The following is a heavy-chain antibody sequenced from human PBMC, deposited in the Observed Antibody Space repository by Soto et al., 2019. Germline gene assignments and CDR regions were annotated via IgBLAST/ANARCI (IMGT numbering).Heavy chain of an antibody. D-gene: IGHD2-8*01. J-gene: IGHJ6*02. CDR1: GYTFTSYY. CDR3: ARDRGVRDV. V-gene: IGHV1-2*02. CDR2: INPDSGVT. Sequence: QVQLVQSGAEVKKPGASVKVSCKASGYTFTSYYMHWVRQAPGQGLEWMGWINPDSGVTYYPHKFQDRVTMTRDTGISTAYMELSRLTSDDPALYYCARDRGVRDVWGQGSTVIVSS.